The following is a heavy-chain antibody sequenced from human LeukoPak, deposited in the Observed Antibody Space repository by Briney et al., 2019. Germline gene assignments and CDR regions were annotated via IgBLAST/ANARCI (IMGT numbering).Heavy chain of an antibody. V-gene: IGHV3-30*04. CDR2: ISHDGGTK. CDR3: ARARGRWHLLPLDF. D-gene: IGHD1-26*01. J-gene: IGHJ4*02. Sequence: PGRSLRLSCAASGFSFSNFAIHWVRQAPGKGLEWLAVISHDGGTKHYADSVKGRFTISRDNSNNSLSLQMNSLSAEDTAVYYCARARGRWHLLPLDFWGQGTLATVSS. CDR1: GFSFSNFA.